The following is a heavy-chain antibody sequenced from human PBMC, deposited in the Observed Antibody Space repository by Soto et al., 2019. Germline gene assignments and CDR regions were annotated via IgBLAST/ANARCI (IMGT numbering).Heavy chain of an antibody. CDR1: GGSISSSPYY. CDR3: ARHGPLTNNWNQLNC. V-gene: IGHV4-39*01. D-gene: IGHD1-1*01. J-gene: IGHJ4*02. Sequence: QLQLQESGPGLVKPSETLSLTCTVYGGSISSSPYYWAWIRQPPGKGLQWIGNIYYNGNTFYNPSLRSRVTISIDTSNSQFSLGLRSVTASDTAVYYCARHGPLTNNWNQLNCWGQGTLVTVSS. CDR2: IYYNGNT.